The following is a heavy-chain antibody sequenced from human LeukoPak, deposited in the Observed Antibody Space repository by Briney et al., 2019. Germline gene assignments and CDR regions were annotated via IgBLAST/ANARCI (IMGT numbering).Heavy chain of an antibody. CDR3: ARGRQQLTQTYFDY. V-gene: IGHV3-33*01. D-gene: IGHD6-13*01. J-gene: IGHJ4*02. Sequence: GGSLRLSCAASGFTFSSYGMHWVRQAPGKGLEWVEVVWYDGSNKYYEDSVKGRFTISRDNSKNTLYLQMNSLRAEDTAVYYCARGRQQLTQTYFDYWGQGTLVTVSS. CDR1: GFTFSSYG. CDR2: VWYDGSNK.